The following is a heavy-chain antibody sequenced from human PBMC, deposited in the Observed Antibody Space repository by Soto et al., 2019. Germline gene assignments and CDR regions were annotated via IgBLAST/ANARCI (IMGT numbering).Heavy chain of an antibody. V-gene: IGHV3-43*01. D-gene: IGHD4-17*01. Sequence: PGGSLRLSCAASGFTFDDYTMHWVRQAPGKGLEWVSLISWDGGSTYYADSVKGRFTISRDNSKNSLYLQMNSLRTEDTALYYCAKYRHYGYYFYYWSRGSLVTVSS. CDR1: GFTFDDYT. J-gene: IGHJ4*02. CDR3: AKYRHYGYYFYY. CDR2: ISWDGGST.